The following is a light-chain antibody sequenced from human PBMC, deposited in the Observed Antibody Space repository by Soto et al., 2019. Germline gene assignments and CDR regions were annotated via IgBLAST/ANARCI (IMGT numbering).Light chain of an antibody. CDR3: MQRKEFPLT. J-gene: IGKJ4*01. V-gene: IGKV2-40*01. CDR1: QSLLDSDDGDTY. CDR2: TVS. Sequence: DLVMTQTPLSLPITPGEPASISCRSSQSLLDSDDGDTYLDWYLQKPGQSPQLLIYTVSYRASGVPDRFSGSGSGTDFTLKISRVEADDVGVYYCMQRKEFPLTFGGGTKVEIK.